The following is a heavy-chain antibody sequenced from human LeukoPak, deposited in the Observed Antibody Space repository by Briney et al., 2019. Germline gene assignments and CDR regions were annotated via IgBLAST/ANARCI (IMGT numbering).Heavy chain of an antibody. J-gene: IGHJ4*02. CDR2: ISASGGST. Sequence: GGSLRLSCAASGFTFSSSAMSWVRQVPGKGLEWVSGISASGGSTYYADSVRGRFTISRDNSKYTLYLQMNSLRAEDTAVYYCAKVGPEYYYDSSGYSDYWGQGTLVTVSS. V-gene: IGHV3-23*01. CDR3: AKVGPEYYYDSSGYSDY. CDR1: GFTFSSSA. D-gene: IGHD3-22*01.